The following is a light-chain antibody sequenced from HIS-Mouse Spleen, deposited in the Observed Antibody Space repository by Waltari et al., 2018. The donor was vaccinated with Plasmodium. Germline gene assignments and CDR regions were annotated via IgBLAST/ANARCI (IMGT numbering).Light chain of an antibody. J-gene: IGLJ3*02. CDR2: DSS. CDR1: SSYVGGYNY. Sequence: QSALTQPRSVSGSPGQSVTIPCTGTSSYVGGYNYVSWYQQHPGKAPKLMIYDSSKRPSGVPDRFSGSKSGNTASLTISGLQAEDEADYYCCSYAGSYTWVFGGGTKLTVL. V-gene: IGLV2-11*01. CDR3: CSYAGSYTWV.